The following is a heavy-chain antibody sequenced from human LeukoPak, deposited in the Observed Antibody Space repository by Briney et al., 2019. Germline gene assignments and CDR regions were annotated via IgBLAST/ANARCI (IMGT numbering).Heavy chain of an antibody. CDR3: ARDRRAVAGRAEYFQH. Sequence: GGSLRLSCAASGFTFSSYSMNWVRQAPGKGLEWVSYISSSSSTIYYADSVKGRFTISRDNAKNSLYLQMNSLRAEDTAVYYCARDRRAVAGRAEYFQHWGQGTLVTVSS. J-gene: IGHJ1*01. D-gene: IGHD6-19*01. CDR1: GFTFSSYS. V-gene: IGHV3-48*01. CDR2: ISSSSSTI.